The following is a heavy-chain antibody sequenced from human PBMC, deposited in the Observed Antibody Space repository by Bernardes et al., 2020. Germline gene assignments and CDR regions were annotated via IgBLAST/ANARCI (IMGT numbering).Heavy chain of an antibody. CDR2: INHSGST. J-gene: IGHJ5*02. V-gene: IGHV4-34*01. CDR3: ARSNIAERTTVTTTWFDP. D-gene: IGHD4-17*01. CDR1: GGSFSGYY. Sequence: SETLSLTCAVYGGSFSGYYWSWIRQPPGKGLEWIGEINHSGSTNYNPSLKSRVTISVDTSKNQFSLKLSSVTAADTAVYYCARSNIAERTTVTTTWFDPWGQGTLVTVSS.